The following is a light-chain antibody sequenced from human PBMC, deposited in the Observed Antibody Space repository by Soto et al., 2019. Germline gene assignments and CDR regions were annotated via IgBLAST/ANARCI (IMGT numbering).Light chain of an antibody. V-gene: IGKV2-28*01. CDR1: QSLLHSDGYNY. CDR3: MQALQTRT. Sequence: DIVMTQSPLSLPVTPGEPASISCRSSQSLLHSDGYNYLDWYLQKPGQSPQLLIYFGSHRASGVPDRISGSGSGTDFTLEISRVEAEDVGVYYCMQALQTRTFGQGTKVDIK. CDR2: FGS. J-gene: IGKJ1*01.